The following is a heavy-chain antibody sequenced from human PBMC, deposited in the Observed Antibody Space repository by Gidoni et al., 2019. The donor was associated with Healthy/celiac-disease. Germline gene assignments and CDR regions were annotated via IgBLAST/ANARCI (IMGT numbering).Heavy chain of an antibody. V-gene: IGHV1-69*04. CDR1: GGPFSSYA. CDR2: IIPSLGIA. CDR3: AREAVPAAAAYYYYYYMDV. J-gene: IGHJ6*03. Sequence: QVQLVQSGAEVKKPGSSVQVSCKASGGPFSSYAISWVRQAPGQGLEWMGRIIPSLGIANYAQKFQGRVTITADKSTSTAYMELSSLRSEDTAVYYCAREAVPAAAAYYYYYYMDVWGKGTTVTVSS. D-gene: IGHD2-2*01.